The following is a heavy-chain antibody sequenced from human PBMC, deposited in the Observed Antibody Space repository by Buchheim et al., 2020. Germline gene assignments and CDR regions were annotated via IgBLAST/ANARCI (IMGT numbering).Heavy chain of an antibody. CDR3: ARARGADYGGNFDN. Sequence: QVLLQEAGPGLVKPSQTLSLSCTVSGASTSSGSYYWVWIRQPAGKGLEWIGRVSARGTTNYTASLKRSVTMSLDTSKHQFFMKLSAVTAADTGVYYCARARGADYGGNFDNWGQGIL. CDR1: GASTSSGSYY. V-gene: IGHV4-61*02. D-gene: IGHD4-23*01. CDR2: VSARGTT. J-gene: IGHJ4*02.